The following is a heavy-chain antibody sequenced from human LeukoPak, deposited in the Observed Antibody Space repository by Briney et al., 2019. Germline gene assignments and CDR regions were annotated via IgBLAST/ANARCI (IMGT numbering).Heavy chain of an antibody. CDR2: INHSGST. D-gene: IGHD3-16*02. J-gene: IGHJ4*02. CDR1: GGSFSGYY. V-gene: IGHV4-34*01. Sequence: SETLSLTCAVYGGSFSGYYWSWIRQPPGKGLEWLGEINHSGSTNYNPSLKSRVAISVDTSKNQFSLKLSSVTAADTAVYYCARGATDVSKDYVWGSYRYTIFDYWGQGTLVTVSS. CDR3: ARGATDVSKDYVWGSYRYTIFDY.